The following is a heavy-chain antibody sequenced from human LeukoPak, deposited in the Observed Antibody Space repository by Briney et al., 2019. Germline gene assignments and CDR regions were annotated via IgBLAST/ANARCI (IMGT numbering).Heavy chain of an antibody. D-gene: IGHD5-12*01. CDR1: GFTFSSYA. CDR3: ARDNIVATFDY. CDR2: ISYDGSNK. J-gene: IGHJ4*02. V-gene: IGHV3-30-3*01. Sequence: PGRSLRLSCAASGFTFSSYAMHWVRQAPGKGLEWVAVISYDGSNKYYADSVEGRFTISRDTSKNTLYLQMNSLRDEDTAVCYCARDNIVATFDYWGQGTLVTVSS.